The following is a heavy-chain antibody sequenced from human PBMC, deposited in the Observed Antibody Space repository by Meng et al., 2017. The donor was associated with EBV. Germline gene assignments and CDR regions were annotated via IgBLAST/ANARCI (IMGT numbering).Heavy chain of an antibody. CDR1: GYTFTRYN. CDR2: INPSGGST. V-gene: IGHV1-46*01. CDR3: ARDFCGGDCYLFDY. D-gene: IGHD2-21*01. J-gene: IGHJ4*02. Sequence: QGDLVHSGAWVKKPGASLKVSCKAFGYTFTRYNMHWVRQAPGKGLEWMGIINPSGGSTSYAQKFQGRVTMTRDTSTSTVYMELSSLRSEDTAVYYCARDFCGGDCYLFDYWGQGTLVTVSS.